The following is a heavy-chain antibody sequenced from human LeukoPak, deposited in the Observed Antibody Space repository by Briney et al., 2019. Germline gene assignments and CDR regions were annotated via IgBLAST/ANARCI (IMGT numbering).Heavy chain of an antibody. V-gene: IGHV3-15*01. D-gene: IGHD3-22*01. J-gene: IGHJ3*02. CDR1: GFTFSNAW. CDR3: TTDSVAYYYDSSGYWAFDI. CDR2: IKSKTDGGTT. Sequence: PGGSLRLSCAASGFTFSNAWMSWARQAPGKGLEWVGRIKSKTDGGTTDYAAPVKGRFTISRDDSKNTLYLQMNSLKTEDTAVYYCTTDSVAYYYDSSGYWAFDIWGQGTMVTVSS.